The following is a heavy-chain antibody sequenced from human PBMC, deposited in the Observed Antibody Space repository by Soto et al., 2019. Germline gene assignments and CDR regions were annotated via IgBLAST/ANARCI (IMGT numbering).Heavy chain of an antibody. CDR3: ARELLYCTGSYNFNYYGMDF. V-gene: IGHV3-33*01. CDR1: GFSFSSYG. CDR2: VWFDGSKK. Sequence: QVQLVESGGGVVQPGASTRLSCAASGFSFSSYGMHWVRQGPGMGLEWVAVVWFDGSKKYYADSVKARFTISRDNSKNTMYLEMNNLRDEDTAVYYCARELLYCTGSYNFNYYGMDFWGQGHTVTVSS. J-gene: IGHJ6*01. D-gene: IGHD1-1*01.